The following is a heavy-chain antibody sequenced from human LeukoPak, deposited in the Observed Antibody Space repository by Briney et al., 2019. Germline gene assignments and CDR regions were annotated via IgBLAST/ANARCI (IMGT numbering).Heavy chain of an antibody. V-gene: IGHV3-53*01. D-gene: IGHD3-10*02. CDR2: IYSGGST. J-gene: IGHJ4*02. Sequence: GGSLRLSCAASGFPISSNYMSWVRQAPGKGLEWVSVIYSGGSTYYADSVKGRFTISRDNSKNTLYLQMNSLSAEDTAVYYCARGIDVRGWSNLYVDSWGQGTLVTVSS. CDR1: GFPISSNY. CDR3: ARGIDVRGWSNLYVDS.